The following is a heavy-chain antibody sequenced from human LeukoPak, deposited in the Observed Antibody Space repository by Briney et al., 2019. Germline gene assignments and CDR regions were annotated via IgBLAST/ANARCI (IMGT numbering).Heavy chain of an antibody. CDR1: GGSISSSSFY. V-gene: IGHV4-39*07. J-gene: IGHJ3*02. CDR2: IYYSGST. D-gene: IGHD3-10*01. Sequence: SETLSLTCTVSGGSISSSSFYWGWIRQPPGKGLEWIGSIYYSGSTYYNPSLKSRVTISVDTSKNQFSLKLSSVTAADTAVYYCARDSSHSLWFGELLTDAFDIWGRGTMVTVSS. CDR3: ARDSSHSLWFGELLTDAFDI.